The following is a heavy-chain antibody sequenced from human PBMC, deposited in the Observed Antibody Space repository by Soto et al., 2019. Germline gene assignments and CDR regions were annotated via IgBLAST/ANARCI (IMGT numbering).Heavy chain of an antibody. CDR1: GFTFSSYG. V-gene: IGHV3-30*18. Sequence: QVQLVESGGGVVQPGRSLRLSCAASGFTFSSYGMHWVRQAPGTGLEWVAVISYDGSNKYYADSVKGRYTISRDNSKNTLYLQMNSLRAEDTAVYYCAKDQRWFGEYYYYYGMDVWDQGTTVTVSS. CDR2: ISYDGSNK. CDR3: AKDQRWFGEYYYYYGMDV. J-gene: IGHJ6*02. D-gene: IGHD3-10*01.